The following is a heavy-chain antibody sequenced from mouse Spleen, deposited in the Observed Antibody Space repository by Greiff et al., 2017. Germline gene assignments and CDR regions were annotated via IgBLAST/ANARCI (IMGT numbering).Heavy chain of an antibody. V-gene: IGHV1-7*01. CDR2: INPSTGYT. CDR3: ARLGLRRFDY. D-gene: IGHD2-4*01. CDR1: GYTFTSYW. Sequence: VQLQQSGAELAKPGASVKMSCKASGYTFTSYWMHWVKQRPGQGLEWIGYINPSTGYTEYNQKFKDKATLTADKSSSTAYMQLSSLTSEDSAVYYCARLGLRRFDYWGQGTTLTVSS. J-gene: IGHJ2*01.